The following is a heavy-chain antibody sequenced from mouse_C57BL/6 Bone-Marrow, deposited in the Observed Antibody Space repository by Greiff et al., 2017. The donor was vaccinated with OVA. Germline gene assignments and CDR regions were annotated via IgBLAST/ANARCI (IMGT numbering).Heavy chain of an antibody. CDR2: IDPETGGT. V-gene: IGHV1-15*01. CDR3: TRNNSSGYVCFDD. Sequence: QVQLQQSGAELVRPGASVTLSCKASGYTFTDYEMHWVKQTPVHGLEWIGAIDPETGGTAYNQKFKGKAILTADKSSSTAYMELRSLTSEDSAVYYCTRNNSSGYVCFDDWGQGTTLTAAS. J-gene: IGHJ2*01. D-gene: IGHD3-2*02. CDR1: GYTFTDYE.